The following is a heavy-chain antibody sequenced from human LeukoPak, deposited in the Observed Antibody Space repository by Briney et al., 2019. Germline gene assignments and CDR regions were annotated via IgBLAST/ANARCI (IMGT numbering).Heavy chain of an antibody. D-gene: IGHD2-15*01. V-gene: IGHV7-4-1*02. CDR1: GYTFTSFA. CDR3: ARDYCSGCSCYSGSTDY. J-gene: IGHJ4*02. Sequence: GASVKVCCKASGYTFTSFAMNWVRPAPGQGLGWMRWINTDTGNPTYAQDFTGRFVFSLDTSDSTAYLHSSSLKAADTAVYYCARDYCSGCSCYSGSTDYWGQGTPVTVSS. CDR2: INTDTGNP.